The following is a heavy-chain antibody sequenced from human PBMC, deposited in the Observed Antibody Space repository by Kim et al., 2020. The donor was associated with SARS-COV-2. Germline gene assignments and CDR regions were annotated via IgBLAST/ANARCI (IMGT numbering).Heavy chain of an antibody. CDR1: GGSFSGYY. Sequence: SETLSLTCAVYGGSFSGYYWSWIRQPPGKGLEWIGEINHSGSTNYNPSLKSRVTISVDTSKNQFSLKLSSVTAADTAVYYCARVLGTFDPWGQGTLVTVSS. CDR3: ARVLGTFDP. V-gene: IGHV4-34*01. D-gene: IGHD1-1*01. J-gene: IGHJ5*02. CDR2: INHSGST.